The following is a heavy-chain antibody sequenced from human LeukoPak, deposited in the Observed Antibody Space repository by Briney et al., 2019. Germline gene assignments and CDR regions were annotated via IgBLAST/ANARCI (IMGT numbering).Heavy chain of an antibody. D-gene: IGHD6-6*01. V-gene: IGHV3-7*05. CDR3: ARIGYSSSSFDF. Sequence: GGFLRLSCAASGFTFSSYWMSWVPQAPGKGLEWVANIKQDGSVEYYVVSVKGRFTISRDNAKESLYLQMNSLGAEDTAVYYCARIGYSSSSFDFWGQGTLVTVSS. CDR2: IKQDGSVE. CDR1: GFTFSSYW. J-gene: IGHJ4*02.